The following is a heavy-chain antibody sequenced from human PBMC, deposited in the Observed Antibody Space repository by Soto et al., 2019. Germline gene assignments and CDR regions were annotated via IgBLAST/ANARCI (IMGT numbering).Heavy chain of an antibody. J-gene: IGHJ6*02. D-gene: IGHD2-2*01. Sequence: GASVKVSCKASGYTFTGYYMHWVRQAPGQGLEWMGWINPNSGGTNYAQKFQGWVTMTRDTSISTAYMELSRLRSDDTAVYYCARDLVVVPAAPEQSFYGMDVWGQATTVTVS. V-gene: IGHV1-2*04. CDR3: ARDLVVVPAAPEQSFYGMDV. CDR1: GYTFTGYY. CDR2: INPNSGGT.